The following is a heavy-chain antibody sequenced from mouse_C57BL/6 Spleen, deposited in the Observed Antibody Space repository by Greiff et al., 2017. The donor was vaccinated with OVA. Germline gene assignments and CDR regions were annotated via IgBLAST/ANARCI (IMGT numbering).Heavy chain of an antibody. J-gene: IGHJ2*01. Sequence: EVKLEESGPGLVKPSQSLSLTCSVTGYSITSGYYWNWIRQFPGNKLEWMGYISYDGNNNYNPSLNNRISITRDTSKNQFFLKLNSVPTEDTATYYCAREGFDYWGQGTTLTVSS. CDR3: AREGFDY. CDR1: GYSITSGYY. V-gene: IGHV3-6*01. CDR2: ISYDGNN.